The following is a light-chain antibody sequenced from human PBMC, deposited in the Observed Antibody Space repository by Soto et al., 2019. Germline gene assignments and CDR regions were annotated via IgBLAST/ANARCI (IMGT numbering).Light chain of an antibody. CDR3: NSYTSITTLGV. CDR1: SSDIGGYDY. J-gene: IGLJ2*01. V-gene: IGLV2-14*01. Sequence: QSVLTQPASVSGSPGQSITISCTGTSSDIGGYDYVSWYQQHPGKAPKLVIYAVSNRPSGVSNRFSGSKSGNTASLTISGLQAEDEADDYCNSYTSITTLGVFGGGTKLTVL. CDR2: AVS.